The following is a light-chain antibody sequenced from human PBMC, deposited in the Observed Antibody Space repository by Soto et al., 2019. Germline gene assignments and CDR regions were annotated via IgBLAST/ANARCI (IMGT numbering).Light chain of an antibody. V-gene: IGLV2-14*01. J-gene: IGLJ1*01. CDR2: EVS. CDR1: SSDVGGYNY. Sequence: QSALTQPASVSVSPGQSITISCTGTSSDVGGYNYVSWYQQHPGKAPKLMIYEVSNRPSGVSNRFSGSNSGNTASLTISGLQAEDEADYYCSSYSSSSTLVFGTGTKLTVL. CDR3: SSYSSSSTLV.